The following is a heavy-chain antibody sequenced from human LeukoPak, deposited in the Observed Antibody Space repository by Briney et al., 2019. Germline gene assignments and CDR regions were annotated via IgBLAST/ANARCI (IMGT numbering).Heavy chain of an antibody. J-gene: IGHJ4*02. CDR2: INDDGTYT. CDR3: ARGGVGGWFRYYFDY. Sequence: GGSLRLSCALSGFTSSSYWMHWVRQVPGKGLVWVSRINDDGTYTVYADSVKGRFTISRDNAKNSLYLQMNSLRAEDTAVYFCARGGVGGWFRYYFDYGGQGTLVTVSS. CDR1: GFTSSSYW. D-gene: IGHD6-19*01. V-gene: IGHV3-74*01.